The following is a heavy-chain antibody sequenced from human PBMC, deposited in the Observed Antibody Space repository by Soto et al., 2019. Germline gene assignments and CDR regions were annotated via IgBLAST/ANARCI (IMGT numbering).Heavy chain of an antibody. CDR3: ARDLLGFGELYNWFDP. CDR2: MNPNSGNT. D-gene: IGHD3-10*01. J-gene: IGHJ5*02. V-gene: IGHV1-8*01. CDR1: GYTFTSYD. Sequence: ASVKIACKASGYTFTSYDMNGVRQATGQGLEWMGWMNPNSGNTGYAQKFQGRVTLTRNTSISTAYMELSSLRSEDTAVYYCARDLLGFGELYNWFDPWGQGTLVTVSS.